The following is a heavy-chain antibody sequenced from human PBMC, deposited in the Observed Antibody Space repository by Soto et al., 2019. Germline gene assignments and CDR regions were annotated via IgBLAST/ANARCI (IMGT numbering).Heavy chain of an antibody. Sequence: SVKVSCKASGVTFSSYAISWVRQAPGQGLEWMGGIIPIFGTANYAQKFQGRVTITADESTSTAYMELSSLRSEDTAVYYCARARTRTTSTPYGMDVWGQGTTVTVSS. CDR2: IIPIFGTA. CDR3: ARARTRTTSTPYGMDV. CDR1: GVTFSSYA. V-gene: IGHV1-69*13. J-gene: IGHJ6*02. D-gene: IGHD1-7*01.